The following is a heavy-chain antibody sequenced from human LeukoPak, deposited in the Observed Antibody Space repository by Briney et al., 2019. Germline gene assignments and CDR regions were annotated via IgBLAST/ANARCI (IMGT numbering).Heavy chain of an antibody. J-gene: IGHJ4*02. D-gene: IGHD3-22*01. CDR1: GGTFSSYA. Sequence: ASVKVSCKASGGTFSSYAISWVRQAPGQGLEWMGRIIPIFGTANYAQKFQGRVTITTDESTSTAYMELSGLGSEDTAVYYCARDLYYDSSGYLGWSPFDYWGQGTLVTVSS. V-gene: IGHV1-69*05. CDR3: ARDLYYDSSGYLGWSPFDY. CDR2: IIPIFGTA.